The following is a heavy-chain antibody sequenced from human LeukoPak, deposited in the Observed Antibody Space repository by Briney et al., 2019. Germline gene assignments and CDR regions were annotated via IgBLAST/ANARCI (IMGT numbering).Heavy chain of an antibody. CDR1: GFTFSSYA. J-gene: IGHJ4*02. CDR3: AKDRSDYTDY. D-gene: IGHD3-3*01. V-gene: IGHV3-23*01. CDR2: ISGSGGST. Sequence: PGGSLRLSCAAPGFTFSSYAMSWVRQAPGKGLGWVSAISGSGGSTYYADSVKGRFTISRDNSKNTLYLQMNSLRAEDTAVYYCAKDRSDYTDYWGQGTLVTVSS.